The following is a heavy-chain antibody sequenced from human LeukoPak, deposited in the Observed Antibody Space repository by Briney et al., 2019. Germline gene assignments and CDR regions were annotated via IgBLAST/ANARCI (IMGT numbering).Heavy chain of an antibody. CDR2: TYYRSKWHN. J-gene: IGHJ6*03. CDR1: GDSVSSNSAA. D-gene: IGHD1/OR15-1a*01. CDR3: ARDLLAPPAIASTTSSYYYYMDV. Sequence: SQTLSLTCAISGDSVSSNSAAWNWIRQSPSRGLEWLGRTYYRSKWHNDYVDSVKSRITINPDTSKNQFSLHLNSVTPEDTAVYYCARDLLAPPAIASTTSSYYYYMDVWGKGTTVTVSS. V-gene: IGHV6-1*01.